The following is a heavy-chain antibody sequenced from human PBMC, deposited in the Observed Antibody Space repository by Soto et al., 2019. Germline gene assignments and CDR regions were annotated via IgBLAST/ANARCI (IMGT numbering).Heavy chain of an antibody. CDR2: FDPEDGET. CDR1: GYTLTELC. V-gene: IGHV1-24*01. CDR3: ATEWGATTIYYFDY. D-gene: IGHD1-26*01. Sequence: ASVKVSCKVSGYTLTELCMHWVRQAPGKGLEWMGGFDPEDGETIYAQKFQGRVTMTEDTSTDTAYMELSSLRSEDTAVYYCATEWGATTIYYFDYWGQGTLVTVSS. J-gene: IGHJ4*02.